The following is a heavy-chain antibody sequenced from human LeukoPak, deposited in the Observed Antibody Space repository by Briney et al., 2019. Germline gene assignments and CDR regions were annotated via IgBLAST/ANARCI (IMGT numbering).Heavy chain of an antibody. CDR3: ASLLIPNYYYYYMDV. V-gene: IGHV4-59*10. CDR1: GGSFSGYY. CDR2: IYTSGST. D-gene: IGHD2-21*01. J-gene: IGHJ6*03. Sequence: SETLSLTCAVYGGSFSGYYWSWIRQPAGKGLEWIGRIYTSGSTNYKPSLKSRVTISVDTSKNQFPLKLSPVTAADTAVYYCASLLIPNYYYYYMDVWGKGTTVTVSS.